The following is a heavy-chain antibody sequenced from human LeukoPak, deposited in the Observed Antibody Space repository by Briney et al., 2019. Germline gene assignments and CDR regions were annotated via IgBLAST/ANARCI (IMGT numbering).Heavy chain of an antibody. CDR2: IWHDGSYE. Sequence: PGGSLRLSCAASGFTFSRYGMHWVRQAPGKGLEWVAVIWHDGSYEYYADSVKGRFTISRDNSKNTLYLQMNSLRAEDTAVYYCAKEALKAAILGYYFDYWGQGTLVTVSS. V-gene: IGHV3-33*06. CDR1: GFTFSRYG. CDR3: AKEALKAAILGYYFDY. D-gene: IGHD2-2*01. J-gene: IGHJ4*02.